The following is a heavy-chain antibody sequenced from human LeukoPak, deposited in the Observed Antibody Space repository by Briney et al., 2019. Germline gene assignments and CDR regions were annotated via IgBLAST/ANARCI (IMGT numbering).Heavy chain of an antibody. CDR3: ARTRDLGPDY. D-gene: IGHD1-26*01. CDR1: GDSVSSNSAT. Sequence: SQTLSLTCVISGDSVSSNSATWNWIRQSPSRGLEWLGRTYYRSKWYYHYAVSMKSRITVNPDTSKNQFSLQLNSVTPEDTAVYYCARTRDLGPDYWGQGTLVTVSS. J-gene: IGHJ4*02. CDR2: TYYRSKWYY. V-gene: IGHV6-1*01.